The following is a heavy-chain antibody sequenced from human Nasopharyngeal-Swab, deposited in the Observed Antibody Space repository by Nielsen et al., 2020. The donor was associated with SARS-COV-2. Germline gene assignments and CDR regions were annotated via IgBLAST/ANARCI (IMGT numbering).Heavy chain of an antibody. CDR1: GFTFSSYG. V-gene: IGHV3-30*18. Sequence: GGSLSLSCAASGFTFSSYGLYWVRQAPGKGLEWVAVISYDGSNKYYADSVKGRFTISRDNSKNTLYLQMNSLRAEETAVYYCAKDSGTWFGELLSGCMDVWGQGTTVTVSS. CDR3: AKDSGTWFGELLSGCMDV. D-gene: IGHD3-10*01. CDR2: ISYDGSNK. J-gene: IGHJ6*02.